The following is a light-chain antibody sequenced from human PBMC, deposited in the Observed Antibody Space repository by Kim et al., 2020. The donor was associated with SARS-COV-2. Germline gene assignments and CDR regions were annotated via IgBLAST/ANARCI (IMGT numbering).Light chain of an antibody. CDR1: SLRSYY. Sequence: GQKVRFTCQGDSLRSYYASWYQQKPGQAPVLVIYGKNNRPSGIPDRFSGSSSGNTASLTITGAQAEDEADYYCNSRDSSGNHLWVFGGGTQLTVL. V-gene: IGLV3-19*01. CDR2: GKN. CDR3: NSRDSSGNHLWV. J-gene: IGLJ3*02.